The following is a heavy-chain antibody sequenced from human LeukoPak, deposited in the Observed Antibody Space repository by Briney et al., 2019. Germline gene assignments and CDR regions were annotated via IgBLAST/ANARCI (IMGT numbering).Heavy chain of an antibody. V-gene: IGHV4-34*01. CDR1: GGSFSGYY. CDR2: INHSGST. D-gene: IGHD3-3*01. CDR3: AKDFWSGTFDY. Sequence: SETLSLTCAVYGGSFSGYYWSWIRQPPGKGLEWIGEINHSGSTNYNPSLKSRVTISVDTSKNQFSLKLSSVTAADTAVYYCAKDFWSGTFDYWGQGTLVTVSS. J-gene: IGHJ4*02.